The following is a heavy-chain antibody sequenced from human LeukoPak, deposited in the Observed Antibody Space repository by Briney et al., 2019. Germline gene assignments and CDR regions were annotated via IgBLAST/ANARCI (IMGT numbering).Heavy chain of an antibody. CDR2: VRAYGGST. J-gene: IGHJ4*02. CDR1: GFTFDDYA. CDR3: AKGGTGGTYYFDY. Sequence: PGGSLRLSCAASGFTFDDYAMHWVRQAPGKGLEWVSLVRAYGGSTDYADSVKGRFTISRDNRKDSLYLQMNSLRTEDTALYYCAKGGTGGTYYFDYRGQGTLVTVSS. D-gene: IGHD2-8*02. V-gene: IGHV3-43*02.